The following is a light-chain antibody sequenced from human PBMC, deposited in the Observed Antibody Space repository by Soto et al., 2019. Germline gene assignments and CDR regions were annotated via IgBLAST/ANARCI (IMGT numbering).Light chain of an antibody. J-gene: IGKJ3*01. CDR3: QQYGSSPPFT. V-gene: IGKV3-20*01. CDR1: QSVSSSY. CDR2: GAS. Sequence: EIVLTQSPGTLSLSPGERATLSCRASQSVSSSYLAWYQQKPGQAPRLLIYGASTRATGTPDRFSGSGSGTDFTLTVSRLEPEDGAVYYCQQYGSSPPFTFGPGTKVDIK.